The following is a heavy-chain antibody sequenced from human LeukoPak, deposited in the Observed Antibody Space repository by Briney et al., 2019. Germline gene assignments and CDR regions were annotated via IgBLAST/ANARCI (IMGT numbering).Heavy chain of an antibody. Sequence: GASVKVSCKVSGYTLTELSMHWVRQAPGKGLEWMGGFDPEDGETIYAQKFQGRVTMTRDTSISTAYMELSRLRSDDTAVYYCARGAARGRYYFDYWGQGTLVTVSS. CDR1: GYTLTELS. D-gene: IGHD6-6*01. CDR2: FDPEDGET. CDR3: ARGAARGRYYFDY. V-gene: IGHV1-24*01. J-gene: IGHJ4*02.